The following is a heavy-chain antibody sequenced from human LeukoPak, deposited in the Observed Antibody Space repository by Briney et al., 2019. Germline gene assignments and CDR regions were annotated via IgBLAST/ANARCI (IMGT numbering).Heavy chain of an antibody. D-gene: IGHD5-24*01. CDR2: IYYSGST. J-gene: IGHJ4*02. CDR3: ARGRRDAYIEYYFDY. V-gene: IGHV4-39*07. CDR1: GGSISSSSYY. Sequence: PSETLSLTCTVSGGSISSSSYYWGWIRQPPGKGLEWIGSIYYSGSTYYNPSLKSRVTISVDTSKNQFSLKLSSVTAADTAVYYCARGRRDAYIEYYFDYWAREPWSPSPQ.